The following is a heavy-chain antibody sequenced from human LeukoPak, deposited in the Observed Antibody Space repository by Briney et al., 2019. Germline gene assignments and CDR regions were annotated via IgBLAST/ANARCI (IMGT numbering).Heavy chain of an antibody. CDR3: ARGSSTLWR. Sequence: SETLCLTCTVSGGSIGSYYWSWIRQPPGKGLEWLGYSYYSGGTNYNPSLMSRVTISVDTSKNQFSLKLSSVTAADTAIYYCARGSSTLWRWGQGTLVTVSS. CDR1: GGSIGSYY. J-gene: IGHJ4*02. D-gene: IGHD2-21*01. V-gene: IGHV4-59*01. CDR2: SYYSGGT.